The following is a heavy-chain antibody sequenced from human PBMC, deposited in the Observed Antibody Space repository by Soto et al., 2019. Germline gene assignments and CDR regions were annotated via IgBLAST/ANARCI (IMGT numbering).Heavy chain of an antibody. CDR2: ISYDGSNK. V-gene: IGHV3-30-3*01. J-gene: IGHJ3*02. CDR1: GFTFSSYA. Sequence: QVQLVESGGGVVQPGRSLRLSCAASGFTFSSYAMHWVRQAPGKGLEWVAVISYDGSNKYYADSVKGRFTISRDNSKNTLYLQMNSLRAEDTAVYYCAGPRRARHAFDIWGQGTMVTVSS. CDR3: AGPRRARHAFDI.